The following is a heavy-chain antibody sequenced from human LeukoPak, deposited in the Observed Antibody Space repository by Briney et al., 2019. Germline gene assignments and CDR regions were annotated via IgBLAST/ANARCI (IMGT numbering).Heavy chain of an antibody. J-gene: IGHJ6*02. CDR2: INHSGST. Sequence: SETLSLTCAVHGGSFSGYYWSWIRQPPGKGLEWIGEINHSGSTNYNPSLKSRVTISVDTSKNQFSLKLSSVTAADTAVYYCARERWIAAAGMGYNYYYYGMDVWGQGTTVTVSS. CDR3: ARERWIAAAGMGYNYYYYGMDV. CDR1: GGSFSGYY. V-gene: IGHV4-34*01. D-gene: IGHD6-13*01.